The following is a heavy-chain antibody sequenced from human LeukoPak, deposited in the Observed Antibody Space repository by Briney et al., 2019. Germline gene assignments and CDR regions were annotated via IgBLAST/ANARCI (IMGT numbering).Heavy chain of an antibody. CDR2: IYYSGST. Sequence: SETLSLTCTVSGGSISSSSYYWGWIRQPPGKGLEWIGSIYYSGSTYYNPSLKSRVTISVDTSKNQFSLKLGSVTAADTAVYYCAKLSSGWYNKIYWGQGTLVTVSS. D-gene: IGHD6-19*01. CDR3: AKLSSGWYNKIY. CDR1: GGSISSSSYY. J-gene: IGHJ4*02. V-gene: IGHV4-39*01.